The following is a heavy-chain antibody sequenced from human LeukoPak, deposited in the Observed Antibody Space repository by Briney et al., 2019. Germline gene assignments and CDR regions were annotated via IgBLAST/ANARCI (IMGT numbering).Heavy chain of an antibody. J-gene: IGHJ6*03. D-gene: IGHD6-13*01. Sequence: PRASVKVSCKASGYTFTSYDINWVRQATGQGLEWMVWMNPNSGNTGYAQKFQGRVTMTRNTSISTAYMELSSLRSEDTAVYYCSRVGSSSWYYYYYYYYMDVWGKGTTVTISS. V-gene: IGHV1-8*01. CDR3: SRVGSSSWYYYYYYYYMDV. CDR2: MNPNSGNT. CDR1: GYTFTSYD.